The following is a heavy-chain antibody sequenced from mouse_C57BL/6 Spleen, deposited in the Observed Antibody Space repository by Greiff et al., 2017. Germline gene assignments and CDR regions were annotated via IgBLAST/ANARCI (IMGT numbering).Heavy chain of an antibody. CDR3: AERGYGSNSLAY. CDR1: GYTFTSYG. CDR2: LYIGTGYT. V-gene: IGHV1-58*01. Sequence: VQLQQSGAELVRPGSSVKMSCKTSGYTFTSYGINWVKQRPGQGLEWIGALYIGTGYTEYNEKFKGKATLTSDTSSSSSYMQLSSRTSEDSAIYFAAERGYGSNSLAYWGQGTLVTVSA. D-gene: IGHD1-1*01. J-gene: IGHJ3*01.